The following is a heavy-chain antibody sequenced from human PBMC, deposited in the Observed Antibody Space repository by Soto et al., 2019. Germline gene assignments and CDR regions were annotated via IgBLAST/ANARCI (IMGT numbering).Heavy chain of an antibody. CDR2: IGDIDDP. Sequence: GGSLRLSCAASGFTIRNYGMHWVRQTPGKGLEWVSGIGDIDDPYYADSVKGRFTISREIAKNSLYLQMDGLRAGDSAVYYCSRGPPRVRERTYYCRMDVWGQGTTVTVSS. CDR1: GFTIRNYG. D-gene: IGHD3-10*01. J-gene: IGHJ6*02. V-gene: IGHV3-13*05. CDR3: SRGPPRVRERTYYCRMDV.